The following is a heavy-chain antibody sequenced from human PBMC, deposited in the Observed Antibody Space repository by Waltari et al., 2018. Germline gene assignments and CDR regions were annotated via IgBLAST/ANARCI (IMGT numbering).Heavy chain of an antibody. CDR2: ISYDGSNK. Sequence: QVQLVESGGGVVQPGRSLRLSCAASGFTFSSSGMHWVRRAPGKGLGWVAVISYDGSNKYYADSVKGRFTISRDNSKNTLYLQMNSLRAEDTAVYYCAKAKSGFSSGWAYYYYGMDVWGQGTTVTVSS. CDR3: AKAKSGFSSGWAYYYYGMDV. D-gene: IGHD6-19*01. V-gene: IGHV3-30*18. J-gene: IGHJ6*02. CDR1: GFTFSSSG.